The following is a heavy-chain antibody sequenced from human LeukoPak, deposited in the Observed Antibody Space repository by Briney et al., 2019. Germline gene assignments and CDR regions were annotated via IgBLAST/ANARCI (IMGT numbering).Heavy chain of an antibody. Sequence: ASVKVSCKASGGTFSSYAISWVRQAPGQGLEWMGGIIPIFGTANYAQKFQGRVTITTDESTSTAYMELSSLRSEDTAVYYCARGRDYYDCSGYYIFDYWGQGTLVTVSS. D-gene: IGHD3-22*01. V-gene: IGHV1-69*05. CDR3: ARGRDYYDCSGYYIFDY. CDR1: GGTFSSYA. CDR2: IIPIFGTA. J-gene: IGHJ4*02.